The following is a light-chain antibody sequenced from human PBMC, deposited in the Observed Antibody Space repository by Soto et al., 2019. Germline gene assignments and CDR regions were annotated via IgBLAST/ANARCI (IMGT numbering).Light chain of an antibody. CDR2: GAS. Sequence: DIVMTQSPATLSVAPGERVTFSCRASQGVSRKLAWYQHKPGQAPRLLISGASTGATGIPARFSGSGSGTEFTLTISRLEPEDFAVYYCQQYGSSPGVTFGGGTKVDIK. CDR1: QGVSRK. CDR3: QQYGSSPGVT. J-gene: IGKJ4*01. V-gene: IGKV3-15*01.